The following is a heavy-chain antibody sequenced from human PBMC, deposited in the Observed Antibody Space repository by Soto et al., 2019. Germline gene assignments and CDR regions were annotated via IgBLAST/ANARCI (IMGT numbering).Heavy chain of an antibody. CDR3: ARTVVVAATKYFDY. Sequence: GSLRLSCAASGFTFSDYYMSWIRQAPGKGLEWVSYISSSGSTIYYADSVKGRFTISRDNAKNSLYLQMNSLRAEDTAVYYCARTVVVAATKYFDYWGQGTLVTVSS. CDR1: GFTFSDYY. V-gene: IGHV3-11*01. D-gene: IGHD2-15*01. CDR2: ISSSGSTI. J-gene: IGHJ4*02.